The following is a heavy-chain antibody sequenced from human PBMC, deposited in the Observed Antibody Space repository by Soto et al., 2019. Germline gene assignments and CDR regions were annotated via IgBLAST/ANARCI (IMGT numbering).Heavy chain of an antibody. CDR3: ARGRQHDYGDYYYYGMDV. D-gene: IGHD4-17*01. CDR2: MNPNSGNT. CDR1: GYTFTSYD. J-gene: IGHJ6*02. Sequence: GASVKVSCKASGYTFTSYDINWVRQATGQGLEWMGWMNPNSGNTGYAQKFRGRVTMTRNTSISTAYMELSSLRSEDTAVYYCARGRQHDYGDYYYYGMDVWGQGTTVTVSS. V-gene: IGHV1-8*01.